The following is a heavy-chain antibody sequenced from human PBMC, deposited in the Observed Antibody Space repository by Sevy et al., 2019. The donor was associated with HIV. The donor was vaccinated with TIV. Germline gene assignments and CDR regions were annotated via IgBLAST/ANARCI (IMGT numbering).Heavy chain of an antibody. Sequence: ASVKVSCKVSGYIFTELSMHWVRQAPGKGLEWVGGFDPEDGETIYAQKFQGRVTMTDDRSTDTAYMDLSSLRSEYTAVYYCATDAVLLKGRYYDSSGYYLHYWGQGTLVTVSS. CDR1: GYIFTELS. V-gene: IGHV1-24*01. D-gene: IGHD3-22*01. J-gene: IGHJ4*02. CDR2: FDPEDGET. CDR3: ATDAVLLKGRYYDSSGYYLHY.